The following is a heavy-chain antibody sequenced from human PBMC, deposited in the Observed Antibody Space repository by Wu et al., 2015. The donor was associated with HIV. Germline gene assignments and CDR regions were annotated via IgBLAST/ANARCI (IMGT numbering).Heavy chain of an antibody. CDR3: ARAVTTGYSPFDY. CDR1: GYSFPHKF. J-gene: IGHJ4*02. CDR2: INPKSGGT. D-gene: IGHD3-9*01. Sequence: QVQLVQSGAEVRKPGASVKISCRPFGYSFPHKFIHWVRRAPGQGFEWMGLINPKSGGTDFAQKFHGRVAVTRDTSTGTAYMELIRLTSDDTAVYYCARAVTTGYSPFDYWGQGTLVTVSS. V-gene: IGHV1-2*02.